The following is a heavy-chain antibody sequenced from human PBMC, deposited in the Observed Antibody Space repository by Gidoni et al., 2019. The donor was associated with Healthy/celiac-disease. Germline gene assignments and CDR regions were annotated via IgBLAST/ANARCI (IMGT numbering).Heavy chain of an antibody. CDR2: INSDGSST. J-gene: IGHJ5*02. CDR3: ARERRHDFWSGYRYISSNWFDP. D-gene: IGHD3-3*01. Sequence: EVQLVESGGGLVQPGGSLRLSCAASGFTFSSYWMHWVRQAPGKGLVWVSRINSDGSSTSYADSVKGRFTISRDNAKNTLYLQMNSLRAEDTAVYYCARERRHDFWSGYRYISSNWFDPWGQGTLVTVSS. V-gene: IGHV3-74*01. CDR1: GFTFSSYW.